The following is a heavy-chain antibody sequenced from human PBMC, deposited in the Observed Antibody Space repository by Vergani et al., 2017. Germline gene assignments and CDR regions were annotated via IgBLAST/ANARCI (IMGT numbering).Heavy chain of an antibody. CDR3: ARTSSISGSYYNGEWDY. CDR2: ITPGGST. Sequence: VQLVQSGTEVKKPGASVNIACKTSGYTFTNHHLHWVRQAPGQGLEWMGIITPGGSTDYGPKFQGRDTMTRDTSTRTVYMDLTGLRSDDTAMYYCARTSSISGSYYNGEWDYWGEGTLVVVSS. D-gene: IGHD3-10*01. CDR1: GYTFTNHH. V-gene: IGHV1-46*03. J-gene: IGHJ4*02.